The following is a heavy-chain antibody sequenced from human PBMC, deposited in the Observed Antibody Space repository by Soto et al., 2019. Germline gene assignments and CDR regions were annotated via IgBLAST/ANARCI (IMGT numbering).Heavy chain of an antibody. J-gene: IGHJ4*02. CDR2: IYYSGST. CDR3: ARSPYNWNDVIPYYFDY. V-gene: IGHV4-39*01. Sequence: PSETLSLTCTVSGGSISSSSYYWGWIRQPPGKGLEWIGSIYYSGSTYYNPSLKSRVTISVDTSKNQFSLKLSSVTAADTAVYYCARSPYNWNDVIPYYFDYWGQGTLVTVSS. CDR1: GGSISSSSYY. D-gene: IGHD1-20*01.